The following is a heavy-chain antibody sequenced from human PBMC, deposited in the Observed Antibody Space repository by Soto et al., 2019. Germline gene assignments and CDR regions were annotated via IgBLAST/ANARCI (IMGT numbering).Heavy chain of an antibody. J-gene: IGHJ6*01. CDR3: VRTRPSGEIYGMDV. CDR2: LYTEGTT. Sequence: EVQLVESGGGLIQPGGSLRLSCVASGLTVSHNYMAWVRQAPEMGLEWVSILYTEGTTYYADSVKGRCTISRDSSKNTLFLQMDSLRAEDTAVYYCVRTRPSGEIYGMDVWGQGTTVTVSS. D-gene: IGHD3-16*01. CDR1: GLTVSHNY. V-gene: IGHV3-53*01.